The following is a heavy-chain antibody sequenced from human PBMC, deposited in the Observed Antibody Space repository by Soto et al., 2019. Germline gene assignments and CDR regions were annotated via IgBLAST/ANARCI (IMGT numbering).Heavy chain of an antibody. CDR3: ASPPMGIAAAGLLNPLYGMDV. J-gene: IGHJ6*02. D-gene: IGHD6-13*01. V-gene: IGHV3-48*03. Sequence: GGSLRLSCAASGFTFSSYEMNWVRQAPGKGLEWVSYISSSGSTIYYADSVKGRFTISRDNAKNSLYLQMNSLRAEDTAVYYCASPPMGIAAAGLLNPLYGMDVWGQGTTVTVSS. CDR1: GFTFSSYE. CDR2: ISSSGSTI.